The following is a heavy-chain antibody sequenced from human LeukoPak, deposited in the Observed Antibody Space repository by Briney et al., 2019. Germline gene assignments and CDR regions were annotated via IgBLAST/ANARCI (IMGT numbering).Heavy chain of an antibody. CDR3: ARQTGGTSSIAD. D-gene: IGHD6-6*01. J-gene: IGHJ4*02. CDR2: IYYSGSA. V-gene: IGHV4-39*01. Sequence: SETVSLTCTVSGGSISRSNYYWAWIRQPPGKGLEWLGNIYYSGSAYFDPSLRSRVTLSVDTSKNHFSLKLSSVTAADTAVYYCARQTGGTSSIADWGQGTLVTVSS. CDR1: GGSISRSNYY.